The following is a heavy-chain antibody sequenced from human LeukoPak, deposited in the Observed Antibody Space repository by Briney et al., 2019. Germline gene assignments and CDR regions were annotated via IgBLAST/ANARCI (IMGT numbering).Heavy chain of an antibody. CDR3: ARFLKTGYWAHYWYFDL. Sequence: PGGSLRLSCAASGFTFSSYSMNWVRQAPGKGLEWVSSISSSSSYIDYADSVKGRFTISRDNAKNSLYLQMNSLRAEDTAVYYCARFLKTGYWAHYWYFDLWGRGTLITVSS. J-gene: IGHJ2*01. CDR2: ISSSSSYI. D-gene: IGHD3-9*01. V-gene: IGHV3-21*01. CDR1: GFTFSSYS.